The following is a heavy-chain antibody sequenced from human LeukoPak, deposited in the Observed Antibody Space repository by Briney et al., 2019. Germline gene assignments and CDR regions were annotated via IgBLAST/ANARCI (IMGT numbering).Heavy chain of an antibody. V-gene: IGHV3-30-3*01. CDR1: GFTFSSYA. Sequence: GGSLRLSCAASGFTFSSYAMHWVRQAPGKGLEWVAVISYDGSNKYYADSVKGRFTISRDNSKNTLYLQMNSLRAEDTAVYYCARAPSDAFDIWGQGTVVTVSS. CDR3: ARAPSDAFDI. CDR2: ISYDGSNK. J-gene: IGHJ3*02.